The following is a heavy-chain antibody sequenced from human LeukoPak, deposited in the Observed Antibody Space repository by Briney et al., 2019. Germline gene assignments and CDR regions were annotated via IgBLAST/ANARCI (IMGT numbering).Heavy chain of an antibody. J-gene: IGHJ2*01. D-gene: IGHD3-22*01. Sequence: SGGSLRLSCSASGFIFSGYWMSWVRQAPGKGLEWVANIKHDGSAANYMKSVRGRFTISRDNAKNSLYLQMNSLRAEDTAFYYCAREVSSGLHWHFDLWGRGTLVTVSS. V-gene: IGHV3-7*03. CDR3: AREVSSGLHWHFDL. CDR2: IKHDGSAA. CDR1: GFIFSGYW.